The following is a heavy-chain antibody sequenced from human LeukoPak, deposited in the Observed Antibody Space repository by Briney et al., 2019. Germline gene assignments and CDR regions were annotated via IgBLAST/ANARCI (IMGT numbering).Heavy chain of an antibody. V-gene: IGHV3-23*01. D-gene: IGHD6-13*01. J-gene: IGHJ4*02. Sequence: GGSLRLSCAASGFTFSSYAMSWVRQAPGKGLEWVSGISGTGGNTYYTDSVKGRFTISRDNSKNTLYLQMNSLRAEDTAVYYCARVYSSSFMDYWGQGTLVTVSS. CDR2: ISGTGGNT. CDR3: ARVYSSSFMDY. CDR1: GFTFSSYA.